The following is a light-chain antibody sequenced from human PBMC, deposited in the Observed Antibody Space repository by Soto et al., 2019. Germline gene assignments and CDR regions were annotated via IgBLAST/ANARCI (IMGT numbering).Light chain of an antibody. CDR2: AAP. CDR1: QGIRND. CDR3: LQDYNYPPT. V-gene: IGKV1-6*01. J-gene: IGKJ1*01. Sequence: AIQMTQSPSSLSASVGDRVTSTCRASQGIRNDLGWYQQKPGKAPKLLIYAAPSLQSGVPSRFSGSGSGTDFTLTISSLQPEDFATYYCLQDYNYPPTFGQGAKVDIK.